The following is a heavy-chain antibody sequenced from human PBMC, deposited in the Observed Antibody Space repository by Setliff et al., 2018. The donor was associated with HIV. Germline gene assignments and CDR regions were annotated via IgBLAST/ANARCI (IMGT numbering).Heavy chain of an antibody. CDR3: ARGLSSGWYGYWYFDL. V-gene: IGHV4-61*09. CDR1: GGSISSGSYY. CDR2: IYTSGST. D-gene: IGHD6-19*01. J-gene: IGHJ2*01. Sequence: SETLSLTCTVSGGSISSGSYYWSWIRQPAGKGLEWIGHIYTSGSTNYNPSLKSRVTISVDTSKNQFSLKPSSVTAADTAVYYCARGLSSGWYGYWYFDLWGRGTLVT.